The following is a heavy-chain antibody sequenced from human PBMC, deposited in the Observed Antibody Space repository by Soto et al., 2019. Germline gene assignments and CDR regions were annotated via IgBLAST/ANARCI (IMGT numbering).Heavy chain of an antibody. J-gene: IGHJ3*02. CDR3: ARGGDYGGNYDAFDI. Sequence: QVQLQESGPGLVKPSQTLSLTCTVSGGSISSGGYYWSWIRQHPGKGLEWIGYIYYSGSTYYNPSLKSRVTIXXDXSXXQFSLKLSSVTAADTAVYYCARGGDYGGNYDAFDIWGQGTMVTVSS. CDR1: GGSISSGGYY. V-gene: IGHV4-31*03. CDR2: IYYSGST. D-gene: IGHD4-17*01.